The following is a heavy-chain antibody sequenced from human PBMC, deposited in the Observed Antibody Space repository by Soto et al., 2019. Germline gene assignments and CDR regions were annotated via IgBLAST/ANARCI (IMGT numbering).Heavy chain of an antibody. CDR3: ASLITGTTYYYGIDV. V-gene: IGHV1-69*13. Sequence: SVKVSCKASGGTFSSYAISWVRQAPGQGLEWMGGIIPIFGTANYAQKFQGRVTITADESTSTAYMELSSLRSEDTAVYYCASLITGTTYYYGIDVWGQGTTVTVSS. CDR2: IIPIFGTA. D-gene: IGHD1-7*01. CDR1: GGTFSSYA. J-gene: IGHJ6*02.